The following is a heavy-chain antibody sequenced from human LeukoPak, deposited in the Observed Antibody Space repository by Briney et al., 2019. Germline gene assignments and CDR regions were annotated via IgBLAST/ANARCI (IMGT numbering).Heavy chain of an antibody. D-gene: IGHD3-9*01. CDR3: ARTYYDILTAYNPYFDY. CDR2: ITSSSASM. CDR1: GFTFTTYS. Sequence: GGSLRLSCAASGFTFTTYSMNWVRQAPGKGLEWVSSITSSSASMYYADSVKGRFTISRDNAKNSLYLQMNSLRAEDTAVYYCARTYYDILTAYNPYFDYWGQGTLVTVSS. V-gene: IGHV3-21*01. J-gene: IGHJ4*02.